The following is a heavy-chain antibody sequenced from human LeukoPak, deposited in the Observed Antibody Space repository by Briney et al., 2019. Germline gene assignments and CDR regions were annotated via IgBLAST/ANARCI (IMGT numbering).Heavy chain of an antibody. D-gene: IGHD5-24*01. CDR3: ARDLRGHDAFDI. V-gene: IGHV3-30-3*01. CDR1: GFTFSSYA. Sequence: PGGPLRLSWAASGFTFSSYAMHWFRQAPGRGREGVAVISYDGSNKYYADSVKGRFTISRDNSKNTLYLQMNSLRAEDTAVYYCARDLRGHDAFDIWGQGTMVTVSS. J-gene: IGHJ3*02. CDR2: ISYDGSNK.